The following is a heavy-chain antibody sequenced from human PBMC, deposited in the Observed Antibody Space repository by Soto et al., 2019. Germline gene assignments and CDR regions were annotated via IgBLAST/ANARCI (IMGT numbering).Heavy chain of an antibody. Sequence: GGSLRLSCAASGVTFSSYWMHLVRQAPGKGLVWVSRINYDGSGTSYADSVKGRFTISRDNAKNTLYLQMNSLRAEDTAVYYCARVECSGGSCYSIEHWGQGTLVTVSS. CDR1: GVTFSSYW. CDR2: INYDGSGT. J-gene: IGHJ4*02. CDR3: ARVECSGGSCYSIEH. D-gene: IGHD2-15*01. V-gene: IGHV3-74*01.